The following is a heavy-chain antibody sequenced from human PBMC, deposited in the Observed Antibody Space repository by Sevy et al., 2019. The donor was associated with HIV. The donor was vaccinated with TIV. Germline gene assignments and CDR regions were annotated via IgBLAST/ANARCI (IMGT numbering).Heavy chain of an antibody. CDR3: ASAKENWYDVSQNSRWFDP. Sequence: ASVKVSCKASGGTFSSYAISWVRQAPGQGLEWMEGIIPIFGTANYAQKFQGRVTITADESTSTAYMELSSLRSEDTAVYYCASAKENWYDVSQNSRWFDPWGQGTLVTVSS. CDR1: GGTFSSYA. V-gene: IGHV1-69*13. J-gene: IGHJ5*02. CDR2: IIPIFGTA. D-gene: IGHD1-1*01.